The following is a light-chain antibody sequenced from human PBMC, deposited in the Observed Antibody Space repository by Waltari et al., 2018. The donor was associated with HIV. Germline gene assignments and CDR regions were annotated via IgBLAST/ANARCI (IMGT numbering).Light chain of an antibody. CDR2: DNN. Sequence: QSVLTQPPSVSAAPGQKVTISCSVSSSNIGKHYVSWSQHLPVTAPKVLIYDNNTRPSGIPDRFSGSKSGTSATLGITALQTGDEADYYCGTWDSSLSAGVFGGGTKLTVL. CDR3: GTWDSSLSAGV. V-gene: IGLV1-51*01. J-gene: IGLJ2*01. CDR1: SSNIGKHY.